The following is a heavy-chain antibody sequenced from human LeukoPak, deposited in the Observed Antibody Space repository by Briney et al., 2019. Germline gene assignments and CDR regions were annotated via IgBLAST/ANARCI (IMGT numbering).Heavy chain of an antibody. V-gene: IGHV5-51*01. CDR1: GYSFTSYW. J-gene: IGHJ6*03. D-gene: IGHD2-8*01. Sequence: GESLQISCKGSGYSFTSYWIGWVRQLPGKGLEWMGIIYPDDSDTKYSPSFQGQVTISADKSISTAYLRWSSLKASDTAMYYCARLAFCTNAVCFSNYYYSMDVWGRGTTVTVSS. CDR2: IYPDDSDT. CDR3: ARLAFCTNAVCFSNYYYSMDV.